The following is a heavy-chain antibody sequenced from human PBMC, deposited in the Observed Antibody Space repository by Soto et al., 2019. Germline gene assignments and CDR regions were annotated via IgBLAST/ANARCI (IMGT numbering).Heavy chain of an antibody. CDR3: ARHGDFWSGYRYYYMDV. V-gene: IGHV5-51*01. Sequence: GKGLEWMGIIYPGDSDTRYSPSFQGQVTISADKSISTAYLQWSSLKASDTAMYYCARHGDFWSGYRYYYMDVWGKGTTVTVSS. CDR2: IYPGDSDT. D-gene: IGHD3-3*01. J-gene: IGHJ6*03.